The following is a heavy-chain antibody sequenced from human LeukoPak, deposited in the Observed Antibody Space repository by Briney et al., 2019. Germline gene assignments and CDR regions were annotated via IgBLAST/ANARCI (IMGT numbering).Heavy chain of an antibody. CDR3: ASHPLSSGDYFDY. Sequence: ASVKVSCKASGYTFTSYAVHWVRQAPGQRLEWMGWINAGNGNTKYSQKFQGRVTITRDTSASTAYMELSSLRSEDTAVYYCASHPLSSGDYFDYWGQGTLVTVSS. J-gene: IGHJ4*02. V-gene: IGHV1-3*01. CDR2: INAGNGNT. CDR1: GYTFTSYA. D-gene: IGHD6-19*01.